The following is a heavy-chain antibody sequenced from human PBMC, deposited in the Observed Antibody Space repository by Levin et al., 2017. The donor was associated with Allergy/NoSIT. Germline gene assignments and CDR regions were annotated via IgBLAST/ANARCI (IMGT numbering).Heavy chain of an antibody. V-gene: IGHV3-30*18. CDR1: GFTFSSYG. CDR2: ISYDGSNK. J-gene: IGHJ3*02. Sequence: GGSLRLSCAASGFTFSSYGMHWVRQAPGKGLEWVAVISYDGSNKYYADSVKGRFTISRDNSKNTLYLQMNSLRAEDTAVYYCAKDREYSSSSIPFKYDAFDIWGQGTMVTVSS. CDR3: AKDREYSSSSIPFKYDAFDI. D-gene: IGHD6-6*01.